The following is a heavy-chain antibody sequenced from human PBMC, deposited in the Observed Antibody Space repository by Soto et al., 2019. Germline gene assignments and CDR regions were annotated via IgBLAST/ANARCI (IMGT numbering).Heavy chain of an antibody. Sequence: GASVKVSCKASGYTFTGHYMHWVRQAPGQGLEWKGWINPNSGGTNYAQKFQGRVTMTRDTSISTAYMELSRLRSDDTAVYYCARLAVVVVPAAMAPNWFDPWGQGTLVTVSS. J-gene: IGHJ5*02. CDR1: GYTFTGHY. CDR2: INPNSGGT. D-gene: IGHD2-2*01. V-gene: IGHV1-2*02. CDR3: ARLAVVVVPAAMAPNWFDP.